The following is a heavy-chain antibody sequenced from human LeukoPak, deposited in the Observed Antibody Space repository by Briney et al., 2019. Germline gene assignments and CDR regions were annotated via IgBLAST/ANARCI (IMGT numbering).Heavy chain of an antibody. Sequence: ASVKVSCKASGYTFTSYDINWVRQATGQGLEWMGWMNPNSGNTGYAQKFQGRVTMTRNTSISTAYMELRSLRSDDTAVYYCARGRYYDFWSGYYIHHFDYWGQGTLVTVSS. CDR3: ARGRYYDFWSGYYIHHFDY. D-gene: IGHD3-3*01. CDR2: MNPNSGNT. J-gene: IGHJ4*02. CDR1: GYTFTSYD. V-gene: IGHV1-8*01.